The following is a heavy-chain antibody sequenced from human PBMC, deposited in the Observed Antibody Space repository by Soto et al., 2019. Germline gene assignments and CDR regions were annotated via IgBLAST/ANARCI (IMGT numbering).Heavy chain of an antibody. CDR2: ISSSGSTI. V-gene: IGHV3-48*03. CDR1: GFTFSSYE. CDR3: ARDRPGKGLVDAFDI. Sequence: PGGSLRLSCAASGFTFSSYEMNWVRQAPGKGLEWVSYISSSGSTIYYADSVKGRFTISRDNAKNSLYLQMNSLRAEDTAVYYCARDRPGKGLVDAFDIWGQGTMVTVSS. J-gene: IGHJ3*02.